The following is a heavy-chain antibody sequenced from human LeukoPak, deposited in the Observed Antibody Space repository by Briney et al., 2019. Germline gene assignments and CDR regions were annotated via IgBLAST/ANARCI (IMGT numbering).Heavy chain of an antibody. CDR3: ARDRNSGSPIGYYYMDV. D-gene: IGHD1-26*01. CDR2: IIPIFGTA. V-gene: IGHV1-69*13. CDR1: GGTFSSYA. Sequence: ASVKVSCKASGGTFSSYAISWVRQAPGQGLEWMGGIIPIFGTANYAQKLQGRVTITADESTSTAYMELSSLRSEDTAVYYCARDRNSGSPIGYYYMDVWGKGTTVTVSS. J-gene: IGHJ6*03.